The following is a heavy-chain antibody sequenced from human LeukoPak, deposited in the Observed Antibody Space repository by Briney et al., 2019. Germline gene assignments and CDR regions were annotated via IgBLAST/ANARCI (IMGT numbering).Heavy chain of an antibody. V-gene: IGHV3-53*01. CDR3: ASSKYGSGSHNWFDP. D-gene: IGHD3-10*01. J-gene: IGHJ5*02. CDR1: GFTVSCNY. Sequence: GGSLRLSCAASGFTVSCNYMTWVRQAPGKGLEWVSVIHSGGGTYYADSVRGRFTISRDNSKNTLYLQMSSLRAEDTAVYYCASSKYGSGSHNWFDPWGQGTLVTVSS. CDR2: IHSGGGT.